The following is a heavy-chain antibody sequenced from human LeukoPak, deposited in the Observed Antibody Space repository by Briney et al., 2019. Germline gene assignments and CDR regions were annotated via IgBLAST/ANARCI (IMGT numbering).Heavy chain of an antibody. CDR1: GGSISSYY. CDR3: ARPGYYDSSHDAFDI. V-gene: IGHV4-59*08. D-gene: IGHD3-22*01. CDR2: IYYSGST. Sequence: SETLSLTCTVSGGSISSYYWSWIRQPPGKGLEWIGYIYYSGSTNYNPSLKSRVTISVDTSKNQFSLKLSSVTAADTAVYYCARPGYYDSSHDAFDIWGQGTMVTVPS. J-gene: IGHJ3*02.